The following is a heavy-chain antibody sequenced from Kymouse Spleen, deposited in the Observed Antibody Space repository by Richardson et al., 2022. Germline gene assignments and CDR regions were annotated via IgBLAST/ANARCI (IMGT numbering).Heavy chain of an antibody. J-gene: IGHJ3*02. CDR1: GGSFSGYY. CDR3: ARGRPELLAFDI. V-gene: IGHV4-34*01. CDR2: INHSGST. D-gene: IGHD1-14*01. Sequence: QVQLQQWGAGLLKPSETLSLTCAVYGGSFSGYYWSWIRQPPGKGLEWIGEINHSGSTNYNPSLKSRVTISVDTSKNQFSLKLSSVTAADTAVYYCARGRPELLAFDIWGQGTMVTVSS.